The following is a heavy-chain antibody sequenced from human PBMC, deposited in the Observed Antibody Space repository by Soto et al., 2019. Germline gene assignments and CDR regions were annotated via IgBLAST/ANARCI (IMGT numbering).Heavy chain of an antibody. CDR2: IEQDGSVK. Sequence: EVQLVESGGGLVQPGGSLRLSCAASGFTFSSYWMSWVRQAPGKGLEWVANIEQDGSVKYYVDTVKGRFTISRENAKNSLYLQMNSLRAEDTAVYYCARDRSVVRDFDYWGQGTLVTVSS. V-gene: IGHV3-7*01. CDR3: ARDRSVVRDFDY. D-gene: IGHD3-10*01. CDR1: GFTFSSYW. J-gene: IGHJ4*02.